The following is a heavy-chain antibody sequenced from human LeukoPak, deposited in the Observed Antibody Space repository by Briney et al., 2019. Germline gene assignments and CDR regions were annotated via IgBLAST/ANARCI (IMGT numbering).Heavy chain of an antibody. Sequence: GGSLRLSCAASGFTVRSNYMNWVRQAPGKGLEWVSVIYSGGSTYYADSVKGRFTISRVNSKNTLYLQMNSLRAEDTAVYYCAIERPTGGDYWGQGTLVTVSS. V-gene: IGHV3-53*01. J-gene: IGHJ4*02. CDR3: AIERPTGGDY. D-gene: IGHD1-14*01. CDR2: IYSGGST. CDR1: GFTVRSNY.